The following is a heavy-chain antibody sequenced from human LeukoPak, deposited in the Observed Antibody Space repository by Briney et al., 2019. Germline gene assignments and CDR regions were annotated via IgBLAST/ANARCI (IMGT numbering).Heavy chain of an antibody. Sequence: GGSLRLSCAASGFTFSTYSMNWVRQAPGKGLEWVSFISSSSSNIYYADSVKGRFTISRDNAKNSLDLQMNSLKTEDTALYFCAKDKYYGTGTYRELDYWGQGTLVTVSS. CDR2: ISSSSSNI. CDR3: AKDKYYGTGTYRELDY. D-gene: IGHD3-10*01. CDR1: GFTFSTYS. V-gene: IGHV3-48*01. J-gene: IGHJ4*02.